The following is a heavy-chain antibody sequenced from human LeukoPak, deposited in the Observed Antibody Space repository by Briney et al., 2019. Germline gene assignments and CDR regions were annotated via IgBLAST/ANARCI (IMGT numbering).Heavy chain of an antibody. CDR3: ARRAYDILTGYSYYFDY. CDR1: GGSFSGYY. Sequence: SETLSLTCAVYGGSFSGYYWSWTRQPPGKGLEWIGYIYYSGSTTYNPSLKSRVTISVDTSKNQFSLRLSSVTAADTAVYYCARRAYDILTGYSYYFDYWGQGTLVTVSS. D-gene: IGHD3-9*01. J-gene: IGHJ4*02. CDR2: IYYSGST. V-gene: IGHV4-59*01.